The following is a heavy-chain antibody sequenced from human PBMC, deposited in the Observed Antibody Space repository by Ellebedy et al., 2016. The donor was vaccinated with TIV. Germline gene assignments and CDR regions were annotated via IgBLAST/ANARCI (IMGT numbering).Heavy chain of an antibody. Sequence: PGGSLRLSCAASGFTFDDYAMHWVRQAPGKGLEWVSVISWNSGSIGYADSVKGRFTISRDNAKNSLSLQMNSLRAEDPALDYCAKAATTDSGNYFSNRRSGGFDYWGQGTLVTVSS. V-gene: IGHV3-9*01. J-gene: IGHJ4*02. CDR3: AKAATTDSGNYFSNRRSGGFDY. D-gene: IGHD1-26*01. CDR2: ISWNSGSI. CDR1: GFTFDDYA.